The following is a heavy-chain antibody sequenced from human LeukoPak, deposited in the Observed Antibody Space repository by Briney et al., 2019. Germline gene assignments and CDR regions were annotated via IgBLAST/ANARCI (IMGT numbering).Heavy chain of an antibody. CDR2: IIPIFGTA. Sequence: SVKVSCKASGGTFSSYAISWVRQAPGQGLEWMGGIIPIFGTANYAQKFQGRVTITTDESTSTAYMELSSLRSEDTAVYYCAIPAAGPLGSQHWGQGTLVTVSS. J-gene: IGHJ1*01. D-gene: IGHD6-13*01. CDR3: AIPAAGPLGSQH. CDR1: GGTFSSYA. V-gene: IGHV1-69*05.